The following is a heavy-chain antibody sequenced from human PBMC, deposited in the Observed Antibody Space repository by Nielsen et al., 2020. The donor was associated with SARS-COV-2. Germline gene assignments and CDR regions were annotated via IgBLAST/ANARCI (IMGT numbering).Heavy chain of an antibody. J-gene: IGHJ4*02. D-gene: IGHD5-18*01. CDR1: GFTFSSYA. Sequence: GGSLRLSCAASGFTFSSYAMSWVRQAPGKGLEWVSAISGSGGSTYYADSVKGRFTISRDNSKNTLYLQMNSLRTEDTALYYCAKDIRGYSYGYDYWGQGTLVTVSS. CDR2: ISGSGGST. V-gene: IGHV3-23*01. CDR3: AKDIRGYSYGYDY.